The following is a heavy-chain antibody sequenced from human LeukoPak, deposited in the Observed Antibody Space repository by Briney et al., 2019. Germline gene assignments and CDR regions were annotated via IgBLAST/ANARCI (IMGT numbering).Heavy chain of an antibody. Sequence: SSETLSLTCTVSGGSISSYYWSWIRQPPGKGLVWIGYIYYSGSTNYNPSLKSRVTISVDTSKNQFSLKLSSVTAADTAVYYCARDTAMAVSHDAFDIWGQGTMVTVSS. D-gene: IGHD5-18*01. CDR1: GGSISSYY. V-gene: IGHV4-59*01. CDR3: ARDTAMAVSHDAFDI. J-gene: IGHJ3*02. CDR2: IYYSGST.